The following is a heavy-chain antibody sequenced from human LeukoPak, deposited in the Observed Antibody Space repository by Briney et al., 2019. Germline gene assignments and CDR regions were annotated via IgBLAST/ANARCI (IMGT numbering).Heavy chain of an antibody. CDR3: AKDRGSSTSSLGY. D-gene: IGHD2-2*01. Sequence: GGSLRLSCAASGFTFDDCAMHWVRQAPGKGLEWVSGISWNSGSIGYADSVKGRFTISRGNAKNSLYLQMNSLRAEDTALYYCAKDRGSSTSSLGYWGQGTLVTVSS. V-gene: IGHV3-9*01. CDR1: GFTFDDCA. CDR2: ISWNSGSI. J-gene: IGHJ4*02.